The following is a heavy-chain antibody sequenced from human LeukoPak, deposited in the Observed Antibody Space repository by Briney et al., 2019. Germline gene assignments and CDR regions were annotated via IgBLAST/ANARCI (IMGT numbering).Heavy chain of an antibody. V-gene: IGHV3-7*03. D-gene: IGHD3-3*01. CDR2: IKQDGSEK. CDR1: GFTFSSYW. CDR3: AKDTVIFGVVNGFDY. Sequence: GGSLRLSCAASGFTFSSYWVSWVRQAPGKGLEWVANIKQDGSEKYYVDSVKGRFTISRDNAKNSLYLQMNSLRAEDTALYYCAKDTVIFGVVNGFDYWGQGTLVTVSS. J-gene: IGHJ4*02.